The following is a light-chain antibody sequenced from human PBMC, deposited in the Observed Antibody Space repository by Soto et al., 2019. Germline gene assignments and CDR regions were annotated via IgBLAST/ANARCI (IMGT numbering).Light chain of an antibody. Sequence: QSVLTQPASGSGSPGQSITISCTGTSSDVGAYNHVSWYQHHPGKAPKLMIYDVSNRPSGVSNRFSDSKSGYTASLTISGLLAEDEADYYYNSHTKSDSRVFATGSKVTV. J-gene: IGLJ1*01. CDR3: NSHTKSDSRV. CDR2: DVS. CDR1: SSDVGAYNH. V-gene: IGLV2-14*01.